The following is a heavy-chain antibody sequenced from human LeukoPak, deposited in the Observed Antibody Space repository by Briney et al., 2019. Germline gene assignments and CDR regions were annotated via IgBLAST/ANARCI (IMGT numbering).Heavy chain of an antibody. Sequence: SETLSLTCAVYGGSFSGYYWSWIRQPPGKGLEWIGEINHSGSTNYNPSLKSRVTISVDTSKNQFSLKLSFVTAADTAVYYCARVVGQWLVRFDYWGQGTLVTVSS. CDR3: ARVVGQWLVRFDY. J-gene: IGHJ4*02. V-gene: IGHV4-34*01. CDR2: INHSGST. CDR1: GGSFSGYY. D-gene: IGHD6-19*01.